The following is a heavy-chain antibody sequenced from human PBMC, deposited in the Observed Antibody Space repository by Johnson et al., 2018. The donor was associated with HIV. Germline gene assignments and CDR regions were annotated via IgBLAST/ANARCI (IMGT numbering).Heavy chain of an antibody. D-gene: IGHD1-26*01. Sequence: VQLVESGGGLIQPGGSLRLSCAASGFTVSSNYMSWVRQAPGKGLEWVSAISGSGGSTYYADSVKGRFTISRDNSKNTLYLQMNSLRAEDTAVYYCARDSEWELGQEGAFDIWGQGTMVTVSS. J-gene: IGHJ3*02. CDR3: ARDSEWELGQEGAFDI. CDR1: GFTVSSNY. V-gene: IGHV3-66*03. CDR2: SGSGGST.